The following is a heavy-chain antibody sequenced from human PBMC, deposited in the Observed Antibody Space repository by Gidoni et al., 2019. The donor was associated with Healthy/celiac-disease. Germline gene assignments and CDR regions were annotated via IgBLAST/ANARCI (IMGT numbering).Heavy chain of an antibody. CDR3: ARGATVGNNWFDP. D-gene: IGHD4-17*01. J-gene: IGHJ5*02. CDR1: GFTFSSYD. Sequence: EVQLVESGGGLVQPGGSVRLSCAASGFTFSSYDMHWVRQATGKGLEWVSAIGTAGDTYYPGSVKGRFTISRENAKNSLYLQMNSLRAGDTAVYYCARGATVGNNWFDPWGQGTLVTVSS. CDR2: IGTAGDT. V-gene: IGHV3-13*04.